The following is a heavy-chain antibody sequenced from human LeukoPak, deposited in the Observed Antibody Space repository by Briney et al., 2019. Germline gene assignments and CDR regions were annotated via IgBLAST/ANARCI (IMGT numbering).Heavy chain of an antibody. CDR1: GFTFSTYG. Sequence: GRSLRLSCAASGFTFSTYGMHWVRQAPGKGLEWVAVIPYDGSNKYYADSVKGRFTISRDNSKNTLYLQMNSLRAEDTAVYYCARRALGDYWGQGTLVTVSS. CDR3: ARRALGDY. V-gene: IGHV3-30*03. CDR2: IPYDGSNK. D-gene: IGHD3-16*01. J-gene: IGHJ4*02.